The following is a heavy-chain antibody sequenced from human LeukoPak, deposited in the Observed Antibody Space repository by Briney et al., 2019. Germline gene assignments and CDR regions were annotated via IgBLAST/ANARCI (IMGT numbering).Heavy chain of an antibody. CDR2: FRGSCGST. Sequence: PGGFLRFSWASADITSSCYAMSWRRKAPGKVLELVSAFRGSCGSTYSADSVKGRFTISRDNSKNTLYLQMNSLRAEDTAVYYCAKDIGGSYYGLFSYYMDVWGKGTTVTISS. J-gene: IGHJ6*03. CDR3: AKDIGGSYYGLFSYYMDV. D-gene: IGHD1-26*01. CDR1: DITSSCYA. V-gene: IGHV3-23*01.